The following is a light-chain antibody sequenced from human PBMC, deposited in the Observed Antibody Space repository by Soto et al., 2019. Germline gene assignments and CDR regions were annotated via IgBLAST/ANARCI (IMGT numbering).Light chain of an antibody. J-gene: IGKJ1*01. CDR1: QGISSY. CDR2: AAS. CDR3: QRYGSSPTWT. V-gene: IGKV1-9*01. Sequence: DIQMTQSPSSLSASVGDKVTITCRASQGISSYLAWYQQKPGKAPKLLIYAASTLQSGVPSRFSGSGSGTDFTLTISRLEPEDSAVYYCQRYGSSPTWTFGQGTKVDIK.